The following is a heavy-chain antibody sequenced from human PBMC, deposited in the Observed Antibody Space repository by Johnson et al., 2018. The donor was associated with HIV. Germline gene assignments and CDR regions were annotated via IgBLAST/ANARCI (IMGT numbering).Heavy chain of an antibody. CDR2: ISYDGSNK. CDR1: GFTFSSYA. Sequence: QVQLVESGGGVVQPGRSLRLSCAASGFTFSSYAMHWVRQATGKGLEWVAVISYDGSNKYYADSVKGRFTISRDNAKNTLYLQMNSLRAEDTAVYYCARNGDEVAGDAFDIWGQGTMVTVSS. D-gene: IGHD6-19*01. V-gene: IGHV3-30*04. CDR3: ARNGDEVAGDAFDI. J-gene: IGHJ3*02.